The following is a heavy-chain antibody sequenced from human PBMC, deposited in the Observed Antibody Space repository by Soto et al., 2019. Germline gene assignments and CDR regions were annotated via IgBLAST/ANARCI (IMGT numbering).Heavy chain of an antibody. CDR1: GDSISSLY. V-gene: IGHV4-59*08. CDR3: ARGFPTVVTVDY. J-gene: IGHJ4*02. D-gene: IGHD4-17*01. Sequence: PSETLSLTCTVSGDSISSLYWSWIRQPPGKGLEWIGYIYYSGSTYYNPSLKSRVTISVDTSKNQFSLKLSSVTAADTAVYYCARGFPTVVTVDYWGQGTLVTVSS. CDR2: IYYSGST.